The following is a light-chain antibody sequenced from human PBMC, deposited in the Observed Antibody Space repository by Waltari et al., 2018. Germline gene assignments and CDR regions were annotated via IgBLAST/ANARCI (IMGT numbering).Light chain of an antibody. J-gene: IGKJ1*01. V-gene: IGKV3-20*01. Sequence: EIVLTQSPGTLSLSPGERATLSCRASQSVGRSLAWYQQKPGQAPRLLIFAASSRATGIPDRFSGSGSGTDFSLSISRLEPDDLAVYYCQHYVRLPATFGQGTKVEIK. CDR1: QSVGRS. CDR2: AAS. CDR3: QHYVRLPAT.